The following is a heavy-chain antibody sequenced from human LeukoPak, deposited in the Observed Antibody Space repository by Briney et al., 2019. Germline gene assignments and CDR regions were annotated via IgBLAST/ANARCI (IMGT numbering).Heavy chain of an antibody. CDR3: ARGRAHDSSGIPLDY. J-gene: IGHJ4*02. CDR2: IYTSGST. D-gene: IGHD3-22*01. V-gene: IGHV4-61*02. CDR1: GGPISSGSYY. Sequence: SQTLSLTCTVSGGPISSGSYYWSWIRQPAGKGLEWIGRIYTSGSTNYNPSLKSRVTISVDTSKNQFSLKLSSVTAADTAVYYCARGRAHDSSGIPLDYWGQGTLVTVSS.